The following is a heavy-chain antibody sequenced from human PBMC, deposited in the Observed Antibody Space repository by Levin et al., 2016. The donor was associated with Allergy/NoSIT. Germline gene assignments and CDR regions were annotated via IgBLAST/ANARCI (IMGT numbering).Heavy chain of an antibody. CDR3: ARDEEVGSYFPV. CDR2: IYYSGST. D-gene: IGHD3-10*01. Sequence: LRLSCTVSGGSISSGGYYWSWIRQHPGKGLEWIGYIYYSGSTYYNPSLKSRVTISVDTSKNQFSLKLSSVTAADTAVYYCARDEEVGSYFPVWGKGTTVTVSS. CDR1: GGSISSGGYY. J-gene: IGHJ6*04. V-gene: IGHV4-31*03.